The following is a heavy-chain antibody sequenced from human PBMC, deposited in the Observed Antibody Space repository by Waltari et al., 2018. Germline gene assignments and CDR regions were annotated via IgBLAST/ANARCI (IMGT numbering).Heavy chain of an antibody. J-gene: IGHJ4*02. CDR1: GFSFGGFG. V-gene: IGHV3-23*02. CDR3: AKAFRGYSGSYFDI. Sequence: EVQLLESGGGLVQPGGSLRLSCAASGFSFGGFGLSWVGQAPGKGVEVVSAWGGSGATTDYEDSVGGRFTVSRDNSRNTVYLQMNSRRAEDTALYYCAKAFRGYSGSYFDIWGRGTLVAVSA. D-gene: IGHD5-12*01. CDR2: WGGSGATT.